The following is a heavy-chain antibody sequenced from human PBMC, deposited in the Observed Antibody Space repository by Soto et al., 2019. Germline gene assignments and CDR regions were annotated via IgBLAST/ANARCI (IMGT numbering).Heavy chain of an antibody. J-gene: IGHJ4*02. CDR1: GGSISSYY. V-gene: IGHV4-59*08. CDR2: IYYSGST. Sequence: SETLSLTCTVSGGSISSYYWSWIRQPPGKGLEWIGYIYYSGSTNYNPSLKSRVTISVDTSKNQFSLKLSSVTAADTAVYYCARVDWNYGEYYFDYWGQGTLVTVSS. D-gene: IGHD1-7*01. CDR3: ARVDWNYGEYYFDY.